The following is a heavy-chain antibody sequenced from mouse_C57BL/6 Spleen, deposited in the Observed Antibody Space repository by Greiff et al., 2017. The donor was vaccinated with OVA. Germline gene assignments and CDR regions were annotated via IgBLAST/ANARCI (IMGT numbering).Heavy chain of an antibody. CDR2: IYPRSGNT. D-gene: IGHD2-3*01. CDR1: GYTFTSYG. Sequence: VQLVESGAELARPGASVKLSCKASGYTFTSYGISWVKQRTGQGLEWIGEIYPRSGNTYYNEKFKGKATLTADKSSSKAYMELRSLTSEDSAVYFCARADDGYSYFDYWGQGTTLTVSS. CDR3: ARADDGYSYFDY. J-gene: IGHJ2*01. V-gene: IGHV1-81*01.